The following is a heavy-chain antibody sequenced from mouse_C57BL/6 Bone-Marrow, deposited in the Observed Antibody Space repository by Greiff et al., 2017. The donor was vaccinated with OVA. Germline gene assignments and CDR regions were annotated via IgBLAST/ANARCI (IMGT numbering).Heavy chain of an antibody. J-gene: IGHJ3*01. D-gene: IGHD4-1*01. CDR1: GYTFTEYT. V-gene: IGHV1-62-2*01. CDR2: FYLGSGSI. CDR3: ARHENWFCFAY. Sequence: QVQLQQSGAELVKPGASVKLSCKASGYTFTEYTIHWVKQRSGQGLEWIGWFYLGSGSIKYNEKFKDKATLTEDKSSSTVYMELSRLTSEDSAVYFCARHENWFCFAYWGQGTLVTVSA.